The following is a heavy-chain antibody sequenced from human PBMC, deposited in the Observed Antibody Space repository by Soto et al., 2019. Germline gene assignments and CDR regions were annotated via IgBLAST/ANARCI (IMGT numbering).Heavy chain of an antibody. J-gene: IGHJ4*02. V-gene: IGHV3-23*01. Sequence: EVQLLESGGGLVQPGGSLRLSCAASGFTFSSYAMSWVRQAPGKGLEWVSAISGSGGSTYYADSVKGRFTISRDNSKNKLYLQMNSLRAEDTAVYYCAKDSNYDFWSGYYAYWGQGTLVTVSS. CDR2: ISGSGGST. D-gene: IGHD3-3*01. CDR1: GFTFSSYA. CDR3: AKDSNYDFWSGYYAY.